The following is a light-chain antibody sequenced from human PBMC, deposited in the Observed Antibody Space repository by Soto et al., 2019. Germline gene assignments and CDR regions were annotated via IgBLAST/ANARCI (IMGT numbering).Light chain of an antibody. CDR3: QQYYSVPPT. V-gene: IGKV4-1*01. Sequence: DIVMTQSPDSLAVSLGERATINCKSSQNVLYFSNSKNYLAWYQQKLGQPPKLLIYWASTRESGVPDRFSGSGSGTDFTLTISGLQAEDVSVYYCQQYYSVPPTFGGGTKVEIK. J-gene: IGKJ4*01. CDR2: WAS. CDR1: QNVLYFSNSKNY.